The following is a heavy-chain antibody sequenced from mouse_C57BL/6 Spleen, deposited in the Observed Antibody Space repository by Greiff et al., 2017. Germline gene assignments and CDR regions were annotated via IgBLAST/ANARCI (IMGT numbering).Heavy chain of an antibody. CDR3: ARTHYGSSLYFDY. CDR2: ISSGSSTI. CDR1: GFTFSDYG. D-gene: IGHD1-1*01. J-gene: IGHJ2*01. Sequence: EVKLMESGGGLVKPGGSLKLSCAASGFTFSDYGMHWVRQAPEKGLEWVAYISSGSSTIYYADTVKGRFTISRDNAKNTLFLQMTSLRSEDTAMYYCARTHYGSSLYFDYWGQGTTRTVSS. V-gene: IGHV5-17*01.